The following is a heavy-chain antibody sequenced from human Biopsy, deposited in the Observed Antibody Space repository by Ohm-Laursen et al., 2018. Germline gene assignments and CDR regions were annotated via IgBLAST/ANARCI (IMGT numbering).Heavy chain of an antibody. Sequence: SETLSLTCTVSGVSVTSRGYYWTWIRQPPGTGVEWIGHISYSGTTNYKSSLRSRVTISVDPAKNQFSLRLTSVTAADTAVYYCARTPRDSFWRGSYKRGLWFDPWGQGTLVIVSS. CDR1: GVSVTSRGYY. J-gene: IGHJ5*02. D-gene: IGHD3-3*01. CDR3: ARTPRDSFWRGSYKRGLWFDP. V-gene: IGHV4-61*08. CDR2: ISYSGTT.